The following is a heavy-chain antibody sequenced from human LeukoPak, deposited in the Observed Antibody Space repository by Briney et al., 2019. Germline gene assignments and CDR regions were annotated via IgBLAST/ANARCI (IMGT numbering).Heavy chain of an antibody. V-gene: IGHV4-61*02. J-gene: IGHJ4*02. CDR3: ASETGIAAAGDY. Sequence: SETLSLTCTVSGGSISSGSYYWSWIRQPAGKGLEWIGRIYTSGSTNYNPSLKSRVTIPVDTSKNQFSLKLSSVTAADTAVYYCASETGIAAAGDYWGQGTLVTVSS. D-gene: IGHD6-13*01. CDR2: IYTSGST. CDR1: GGSISSGSYY.